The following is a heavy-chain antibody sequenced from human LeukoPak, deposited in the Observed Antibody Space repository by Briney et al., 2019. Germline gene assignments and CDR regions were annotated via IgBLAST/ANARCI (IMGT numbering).Heavy chain of an antibody. CDR1: GFSFSTYG. CDR2: IWNAGTNT. Sequence: GGSLRLSCAASGFSFSTYGMHWVRQAPGKGLEWVALIWNAGTNTYYADSVKGRFTISRDNSKNTLYLQMNSLRAEDTAVYYCAGDTPPGGDFYFDYWGQGTLVIVSS. V-gene: IGHV3-33*01. J-gene: IGHJ4*02. CDR3: AGDTPPGGDFYFDY. D-gene: IGHD3-16*01.